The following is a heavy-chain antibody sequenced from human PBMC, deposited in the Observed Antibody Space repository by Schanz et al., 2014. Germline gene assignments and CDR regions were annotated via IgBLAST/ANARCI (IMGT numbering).Heavy chain of an antibody. J-gene: IGHJ4*01. D-gene: IGHD1-1*01. CDR1: GFSFSSYS. CDR2: IDGKGTTV. CDR3: ARGTDWNLHY. V-gene: IGHV3-48*01. Sequence: EADLVESGGGLIQRGESLRLSCSASGFSFSSYSMNWVRQAPGKGLEWLSYIDGKGTTVYYADSVKGRFTVSRDSSQMYLYLQMNSVRAGDAAVYYCARGTDWNLHYWGHGTLVTVSS.